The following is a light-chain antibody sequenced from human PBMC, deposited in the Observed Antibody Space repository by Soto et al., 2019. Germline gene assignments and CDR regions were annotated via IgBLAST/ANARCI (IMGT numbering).Light chain of an antibody. CDR2: TNN. Sequence: QSVLTQPPSASGAPRQRVTISCSGSSSNIGSNTVNWYQQLPGTAPKLLIYTNNQRPSGVRDRFSGPRSGTSASLAISGLQSEDEADYYCAAWDDSLNGFVFGTGTKVTVL. CDR3: AAWDDSLNGFV. V-gene: IGLV1-44*01. CDR1: SSNIGSNT. J-gene: IGLJ1*01.